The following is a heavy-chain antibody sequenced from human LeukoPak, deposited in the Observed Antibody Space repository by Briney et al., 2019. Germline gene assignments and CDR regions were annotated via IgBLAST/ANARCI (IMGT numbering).Heavy chain of an antibody. D-gene: IGHD3-10*01. V-gene: IGHV3-66*01. Sequence: PEGSLRLSCAASGLTVSSDYMSWVRQAPGKGLEWVSVIYSGGTTHYADSVKGRFTISRDNSKNTLYLQMNSLRAEDTAVYYCARKPPIYYGSGSYSAGMDVWGQGTTVTVSS. J-gene: IGHJ6*02. CDR2: IYSGGTT. CDR1: GLTVSSDY. CDR3: ARKPPIYYGSGSYSAGMDV.